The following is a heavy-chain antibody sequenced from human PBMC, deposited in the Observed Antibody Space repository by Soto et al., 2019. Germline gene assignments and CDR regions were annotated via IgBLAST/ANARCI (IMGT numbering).Heavy chain of an antibody. V-gene: IGHV1-18*01. Sequence: ASVKVSCKASGYTFTSYGISWVRQAPGQGLEWMGWISAYNTNTNYAQKLQVRVTMTTDTSTSTSYMELRSLRSDDTAVYFCARDRLGATGDYWGQGTLVTVSS. CDR3: ARDRLGATGDY. D-gene: IGHD1-26*01. CDR1: GYTFTSYG. J-gene: IGHJ4*02. CDR2: ISAYNTNT.